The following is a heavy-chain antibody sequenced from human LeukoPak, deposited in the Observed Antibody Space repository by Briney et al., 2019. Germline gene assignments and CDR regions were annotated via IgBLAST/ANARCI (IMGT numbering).Heavy chain of an antibody. CDR2: ISGSGGST. V-gene: IGHV3-23*01. CDR1: GFTFSSYA. D-gene: IGHD6-6*01. Sequence: GGSLRLSCAASGFTFSSYAMSWVRQAPGKGLEWVSAISGSGGSTYNADSVKGRFTISRDNSKNTLYLQMNSLRAEDTAVYYCAKHGSGSSITGYWGQGTLVTVSS. J-gene: IGHJ4*02. CDR3: AKHGSGSSITGY.